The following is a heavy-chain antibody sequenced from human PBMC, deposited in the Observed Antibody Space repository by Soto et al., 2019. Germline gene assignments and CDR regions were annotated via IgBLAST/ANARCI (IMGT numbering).Heavy chain of an antibody. Sequence: EVQLVQSGAEVEKPGQSLKISCKGSGYNFTNFWIGWVRQMPAKGLEWMGIIYPGDSDTRYSPSFQGQVTISADKSIITAFLQWSSLKASDTAMYYCARQVCSGGSCYHAFDYWGQGPLVTVSS. V-gene: IGHV5-51*01. CDR3: ARQVCSGGSCYHAFDY. CDR1: GYNFTNFW. D-gene: IGHD2-15*01. CDR2: IYPGDSDT. J-gene: IGHJ4*02.